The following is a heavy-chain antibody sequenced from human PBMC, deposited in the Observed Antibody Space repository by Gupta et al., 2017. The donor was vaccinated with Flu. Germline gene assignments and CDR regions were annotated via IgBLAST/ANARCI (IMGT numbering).Heavy chain of an antibody. CDR1: GCTFSSYE. Sequence: EVQLVESGGGLVQPGGSLRLSCAASGCTFSSYEMNWVRQAPGKGLEWVSYISSSGSTIYYADSVKGRFTISRDNAKNSLYLQMHSLRAEDTAVYYCGRDPCYDFCSGYDYWGQGTLVTVAS. J-gene: IGHJ4*02. D-gene: IGHD3-3*01. CDR2: ISSSGSTI. V-gene: IGHV3-48*03. CDR3: GRDPCYDFCSGYDY.